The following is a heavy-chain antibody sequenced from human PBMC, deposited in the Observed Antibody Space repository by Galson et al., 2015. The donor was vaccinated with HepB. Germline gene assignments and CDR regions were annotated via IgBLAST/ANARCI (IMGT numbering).Heavy chain of an antibody. Sequence: SCKASGYTFTSYGISWVRQAPGQGLEWMGWISAYNGNTNYAQKPQGRVTMTTDTSTSTAYMELRSLRSDDTAVYYCARTYCSGGSCYSGDDYWGQGTLVTVSS. D-gene: IGHD2-15*01. CDR3: ARTYCSGGSCYSGDDY. CDR2: ISAYNGNT. CDR1: GYTFTSYG. J-gene: IGHJ4*02. V-gene: IGHV1-18*01.